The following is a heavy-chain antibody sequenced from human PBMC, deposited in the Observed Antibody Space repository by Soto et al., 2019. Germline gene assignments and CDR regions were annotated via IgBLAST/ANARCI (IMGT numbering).Heavy chain of an antibody. Sequence: GGSLRLSCAASGFTFSSYAMSWVRQAPGKGLEWVSGISGSGGSTYYADSVKGRFTISRDSSKNTLYLQVSSLRAEDTAVYYCAKTPGFWGGADYSYYYMDVWGKGTTVTVSS. CDR3: AKTPGFWGGADYSYYYMDV. CDR2: ISGSGGST. CDR1: GFTFSSYA. V-gene: IGHV3-23*01. D-gene: IGHD3-16*01. J-gene: IGHJ6*03.